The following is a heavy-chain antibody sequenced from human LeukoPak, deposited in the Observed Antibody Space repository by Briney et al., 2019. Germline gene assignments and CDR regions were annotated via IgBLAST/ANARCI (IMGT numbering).Heavy chain of an antibody. CDR1: GFSFGTYG. CDR2: IRYDGSNK. J-gene: IGHJ4*02. CDR3: AKGYYYDNSGESYFDY. V-gene: IGHV3-30*02. Sequence: PGGSLRLSCAASGFSFGTYGMHWVRQAPGKGLEWVAFIRYDGSNKYYADSVKGRFTISRDNSKNTLYLHMNSLRAEDTAVYYCAKGYYYDNSGESYFDYWGRGTLVTVSS. D-gene: IGHD3-22*01.